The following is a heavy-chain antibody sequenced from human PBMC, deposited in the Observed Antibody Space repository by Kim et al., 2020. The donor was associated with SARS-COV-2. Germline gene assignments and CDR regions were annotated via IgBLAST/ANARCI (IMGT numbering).Heavy chain of an antibody. V-gene: IGHV3-30-3*01. CDR3: ARDSNYGDYDAVLGFDY. J-gene: IGHJ4*02. CDR2: ISYDGSNK. D-gene: IGHD4-17*01. Sequence: GGSLRLSCAASGFTFSSYAMHWVRQAPGKGLEWVAVISYDGSNKYYADSVKGRFTISRDNSKNTLYLQMNSLRAEDTAVYCCARDSNYGDYDAVLGFDYWGQGTLVTVSS. CDR1: GFTFSSYA.